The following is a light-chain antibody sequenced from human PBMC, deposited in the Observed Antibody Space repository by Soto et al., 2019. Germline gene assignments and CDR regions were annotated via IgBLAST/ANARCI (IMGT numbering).Light chain of an antibody. CDR1: QSVRSNF. CDR2: DAY. Sequence: EIVLTQSPGTLSLSPGDTATLSFRASQSVRSNFLAWYQHKPGQAPRLLIHDAYSRATGIPDRFSGSGSDRDFTLTISRLEPEDFAVYYCQQYAGSPRTFGQGTKVDIK. J-gene: IGKJ2*01. CDR3: QQYAGSPRT. V-gene: IGKV3-20*01.